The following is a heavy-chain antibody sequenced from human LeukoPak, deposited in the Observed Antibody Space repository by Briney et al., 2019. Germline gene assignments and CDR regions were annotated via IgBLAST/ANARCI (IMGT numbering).Heavy chain of an antibody. CDR3: AREGYGDKRFGY. J-gene: IGHJ4*02. CDR2: ISSSGSTI. D-gene: IGHD4-17*01. CDR1: GFTFSSYE. V-gene: IGHV3-48*03. Sequence: GGSLRLSCAASGFTFSSYEMNWVRQAPGKGLEWASYISSSGSTIYYADSVKGRFTISRDNAKNSLYLQMNSLRAEDTAVYYCAREGYGDKRFGYWGQGTLVTVSS.